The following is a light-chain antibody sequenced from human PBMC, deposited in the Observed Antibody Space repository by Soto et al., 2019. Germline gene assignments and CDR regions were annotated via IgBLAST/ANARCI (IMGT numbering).Light chain of an antibody. CDR3: QKDNSVPS. J-gene: IGKJ4*01. CDR1: QGIRNY. CDR2: AAS. Sequence: DIQMTQSPSSLYASVGDRVTISCRASQGIRNYVAWYQQRPGKVPKLLIYAASTLQSGVPSRFSGSGSGTDFTLTISSLQPEDVATYYCQKDNSVPSFGGGTKVEIK. V-gene: IGKV1-27*01.